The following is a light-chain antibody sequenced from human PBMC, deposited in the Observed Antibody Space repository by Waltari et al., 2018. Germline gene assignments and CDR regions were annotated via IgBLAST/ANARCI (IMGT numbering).Light chain of an antibody. V-gene: IGLV2-8*01. CDR2: EVS. CDR3: SSYAGSNNVV. J-gene: IGLJ2*01. CDR1: SRDVGGHNY. Sequence: QSALTQPPSPSGSPGHSVTIPCTGTSRDVGGHNYVSWYQQHPGKAPKLMIYEVSKRPSGVPDRFSGSKSGNTASLTVSGLQAEDEADYYGSSYAGSNNVVFGGGTKLTVL.